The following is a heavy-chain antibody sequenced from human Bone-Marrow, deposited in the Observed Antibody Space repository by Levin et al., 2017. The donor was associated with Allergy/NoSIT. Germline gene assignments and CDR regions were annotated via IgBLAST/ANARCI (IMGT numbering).Heavy chain of an antibody. CDR1: GFTFSSYS. Sequence: GGSLRLSCAASGFTFSSYSMNWVRQAPGKGLEWVSSISSSSSYIYYADSVKGRFTISRDNAKNSLYLQMNSLRAEDTAVYYCARDEALNYDFWSGGSYYDYGMDVWGQGTTVTVSS. V-gene: IGHV3-21*01. D-gene: IGHD3-3*01. J-gene: IGHJ6*02. CDR3: ARDEALNYDFWSGGSYYDYGMDV. CDR2: ISSSSSYI.